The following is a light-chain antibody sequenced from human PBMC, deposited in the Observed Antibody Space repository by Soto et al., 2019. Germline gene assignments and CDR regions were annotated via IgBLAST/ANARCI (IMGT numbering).Light chain of an antibody. CDR2: GAS. V-gene: IGKV3-15*01. J-gene: IGKJ1*01. Sequence: VVMTQSPAPLSVSPGERATLSCRASQSVSSDLAWYQQKTGQAPTLFIYGASTRATGIPARFSGSGSGTEFTLTINSLQSEDVALYYCQQYNKWPWTLGQGTKVDIK. CDR1: QSVSSD. CDR3: QQYNKWPWT.